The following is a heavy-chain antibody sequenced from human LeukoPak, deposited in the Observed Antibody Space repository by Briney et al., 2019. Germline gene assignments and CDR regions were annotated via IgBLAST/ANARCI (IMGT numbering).Heavy chain of an antibody. Sequence: PSETLSLTCTVSGGSISSYYWSWIRQPPGKGLEWVGYIYYSGSTYYNPSLRSRLTILVDTSRNQFFLKLYSVTAADTAVYYCARHAGADGSNWSYFDYWGQGTLVTVSS. CDR2: IYYSGST. D-gene: IGHD6-13*01. J-gene: IGHJ4*02. CDR1: GGSISSYY. CDR3: ARHAGADGSNWSYFDY. V-gene: IGHV4-59*08.